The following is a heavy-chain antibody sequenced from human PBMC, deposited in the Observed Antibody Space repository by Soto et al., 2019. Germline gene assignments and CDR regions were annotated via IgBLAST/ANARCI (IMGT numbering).Heavy chain of an antibody. Sequence: EVQLLESGGGLVQPGGSLRLSCAASGFTFSSYAMSWVRQAPGKGLEWVSAISGSGGRTYYADSVKGRFTISRDNSKNQLYLQMNSLRAEDTAVYYCARDYYYDSSGFFSVYSFDYWGQGTLVTVSS. D-gene: IGHD3-22*01. CDR1: GFTFSSYA. CDR3: ARDYYYDSSGFFSVYSFDY. J-gene: IGHJ4*02. CDR2: ISGSGGRT. V-gene: IGHV3-23*01.